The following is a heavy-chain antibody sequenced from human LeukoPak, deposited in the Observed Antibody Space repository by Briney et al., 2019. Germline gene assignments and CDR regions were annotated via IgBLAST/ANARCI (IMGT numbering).Heavy chain of an antibody. V-gene: IGHV1-18*01. CDR1: GYTFTSYG. Sequence: ASVKVSCKASGYTFTSYGISWVRQAPGQGLEWMGWISAYNGNTNYAQKLQGRVTMTTDTSTSTAYMELRSLRSDDTAVYYCARVVVAATYPDAFDIWGQGTMVTVSS. D-gene: IGHD2-15*01. CDR2: ISAYNGNT. CDR3: ARVVVAATYPDAFDI. J-gene: IGHJ3*02.